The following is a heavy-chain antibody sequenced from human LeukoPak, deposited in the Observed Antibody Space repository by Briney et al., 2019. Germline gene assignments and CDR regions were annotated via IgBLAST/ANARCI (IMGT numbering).Heavy chain of an antibody. CDR3: AREPGFDSSGYLNWFDP. CDR2: ISYSGST. Sequence: SETPSLTCTVSGGSISSYYWSWIRQPPGKGLEWIACISYSGSTKYNPSLKSRVTISVDTSKNQLSLKLSSVTAADTAVYYCAREPGFDSSGYLNWFDPWGQGTLVTVSS. V-gene: IGHV4-59*01. D-gene: IGHD3-22*01. CDR1: GGSISSYY. J-gene: IGHJ5*02.